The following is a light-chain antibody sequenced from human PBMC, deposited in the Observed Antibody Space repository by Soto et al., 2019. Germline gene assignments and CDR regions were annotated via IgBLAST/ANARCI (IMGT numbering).Light chain of an antibody. CDR1: HSIDTW. V-gene: IGKV1-5*01. CDR2: DAS. J-gene: IGKJ2*01. CDR3: HQYKSYTPYT. Sequence: DIQMTQSPSALSASLGDRVTITCRASHSIDTWLAWYQQGPGKAPNLLIYDASSLASGVPSRFSGGGSGTEFTLTISNLQPDDFGTYYCHQYKSYTPYTIGQGTKVEIK.